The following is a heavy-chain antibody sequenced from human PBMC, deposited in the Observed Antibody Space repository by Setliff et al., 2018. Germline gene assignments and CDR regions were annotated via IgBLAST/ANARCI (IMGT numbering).Heavy chain of an antibody. CDR1: GASISSSY. V-gene: IGHV4-4*08. J-gene: IGHJ4*02. CDR2: VYSSSSP. D-gene: IGHD4-4*01. Sequence: SETLSLTCNVSGASISSSYWTWIRQPPGNELEWIGYVYSSSSPYYEPSLESRVTMSIDTSKNQISLQLRSLTAAVTAVYYCVRVLYDYSFESWGQGTLVTVSS. CDR3: VRVLYDYSFES.